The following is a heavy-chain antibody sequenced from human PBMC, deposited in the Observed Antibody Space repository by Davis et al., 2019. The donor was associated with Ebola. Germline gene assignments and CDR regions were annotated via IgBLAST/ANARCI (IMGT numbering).Heavy chain of an antibody. CDR1: TLIFSSYA. CDR3: ARGRPGGCTGIHYYYALDV. J-gene: IGHJ6*02. V-gene: IGHV3-23*01. CDR2: IRNSGVRT. D-gene: IGHD2-8*02. Sequence: PPRSLTPSCPPSTLIFSSYALTCVSQAPGNGLEWISSIRNSGVRTYHAASGKGRFTASRDNSKDTLFLQINTLTGEDTAVYYCARGRPGGCTGIHYYYALDVWGQGTTVTVSS.